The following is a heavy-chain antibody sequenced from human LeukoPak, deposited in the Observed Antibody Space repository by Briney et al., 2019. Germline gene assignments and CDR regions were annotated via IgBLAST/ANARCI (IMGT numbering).Heavy chain of an antibody. D-gene: IGHD5-24*01. Sequence: ASVKVSCKASGYTFTGYYMHWVRQAPGQGLEWMGWINPNSGGTNYAQKFQGRVTMTRDTSISTAYMELSRLRSDDTAVYYCARERRDGYNVEAFDYWGQGTLVTVSS. CDR2: INPNSGGT. V-gene: IGHV1-2*02. CDR3: ARERRDGYNVEAFDY. J-gene: IGHJ4*02. CDR1: GYTFTGYY.